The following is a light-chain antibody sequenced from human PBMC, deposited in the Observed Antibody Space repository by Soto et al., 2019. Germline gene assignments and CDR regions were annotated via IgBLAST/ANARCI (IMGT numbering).Light chain of an antibody. CDR3: QQYNNWPPLT. CDR1: QSVSSN. V-gene: IGKV3-15*01. Sequence: EIVKTHSPPTLSVSPVERATLSFRSSQSVSSNLAWYQQKPGQAPRLLIYDASTRATGTPAKFSGSGSGTEFTLTISSLQSEDFAVYYCQQYNNWPPLTFGGGTKVDIK. CDR2: DAS. J-gene: IGKJ4*01.